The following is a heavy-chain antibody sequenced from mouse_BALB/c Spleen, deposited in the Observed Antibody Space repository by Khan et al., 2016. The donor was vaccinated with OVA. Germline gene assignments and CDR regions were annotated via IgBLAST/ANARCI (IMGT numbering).Heavy chain of an antibody. V-gene: IGHV2-2*02. CDR1: GFSLTRYG. J-gene: IGHJ3*01. CDR3: ARNYDYDEGLAY. Sequence: QMQLEESGPGLVQPSQSLSITCTASGFSLTRYGVHWVRQSPGKGLEWLGVIWRGGSTDYNAAFISRLSISKDNSKSQVFFKMSSLQANDTAIYYCARNYDYDEGLAYWGQGTLVTVSA. D-gene: IGHD2-4*01. CDR2: IWRGGST.